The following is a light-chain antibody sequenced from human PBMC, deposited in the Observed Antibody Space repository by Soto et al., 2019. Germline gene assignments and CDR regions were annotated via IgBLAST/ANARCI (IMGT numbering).Light chain of an antibody. CDR3: SSYSRSNTLNV. CDR1: SSDIGSYNY. CDR2: DVT. J-gene: IGLJ1*01. V-gene: IGLV2-14*03. Sequence: QSALTQPASVSGSPGQSITISCTGTSSDIGSYNYVSWYQQHPGKAPKLIIYDVTNRPSGVSNRFSGSKSGNTASLTISGLQAEDEADYFCSSYSRSNTLNVFGTGTKVTVL.